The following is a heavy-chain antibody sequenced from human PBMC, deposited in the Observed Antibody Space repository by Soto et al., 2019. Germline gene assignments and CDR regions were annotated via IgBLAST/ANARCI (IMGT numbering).Heavy chain of an antibody. J-gene: IGHJ6*02. CDR2: IKSKTDGGTT. CDR3: TTDISSSWYHYYYGMDV. D-gene: IGHD6-13*01. Sequence: GGSLRLSCAASGFTFSNAWMSWVRQAPGKGLEWVGRIKSKTDGGTTDYAAPVKGRFTISRDDSKNTLYLQMNSLKPEDTAVYYCTTDISSSWYHYYYGMDVWGQGTTVTVSS. V-gene: IGHV3-15*01. CDR1: GFTFSNAW.